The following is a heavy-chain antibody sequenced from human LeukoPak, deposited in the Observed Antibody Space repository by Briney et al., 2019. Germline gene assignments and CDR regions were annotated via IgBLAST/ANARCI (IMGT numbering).Heavy chain of an antibody. V-gene: IGHV3-64*01. J-gene: IGHJ4*02. Sequence: GGSLRLSCVASGFTFSSYAMHWARQAPGKGLEYVSAISSNGGSTYYANSVKGRFTISRDNSKNTLYLQMGSLRAEDMAVYYCASNLYWGQGTLVTVSS. CDR3: ASNLY. CDR1: GFTFSSYA. CDR2: ISSNGGST.